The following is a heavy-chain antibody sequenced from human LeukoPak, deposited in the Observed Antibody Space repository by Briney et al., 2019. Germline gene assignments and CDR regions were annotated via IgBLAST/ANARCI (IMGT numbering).Heavy chain of an antibody. CDR2: LCAGGGTT. D-gene: IGHD2-2*01. J-gene: IGHJ4*02. Sequence: GGSLRLSCAASGFAFSSYAMSWVRQAPGKGLEWVSVLCAGGGTTYCADSVKGRFTISRDISKSTLSLQMSSLRAEDTAVYYCAKGSSSSCYGNFESWGQGALVTVSS. CDR3: AKGSSSSCYGNFES. CDR1: GFAFSSYA. V-gene: IGHV3-23*01.